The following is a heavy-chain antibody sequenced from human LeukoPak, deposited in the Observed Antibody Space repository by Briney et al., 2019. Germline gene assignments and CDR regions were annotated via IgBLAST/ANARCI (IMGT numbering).Heavy chain of an antibody. CDR2: IYSGGST. D-gene: IGHD1-20*01. Sequence: PGGSLRLSCAASGFTVSSNYMSWVRQAPGKGLEWVSVIYSGGSTYYADSVKGRFTISRDISNNTLDLQMNTLRAEDTAVYYCARGRYGDGMDVWGQGTTVTVSS. CDR3: ARGRYGDGMDV. V-gene: IGHV3-66*01. CDR1: GFTVSSNY. J-gene: IGHJ6*02.